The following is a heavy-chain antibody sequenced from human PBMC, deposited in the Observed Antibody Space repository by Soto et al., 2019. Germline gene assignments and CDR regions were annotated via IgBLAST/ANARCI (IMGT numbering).Heavy chain of an antibody. CDR1: GFTFSNYA. J-gene: IGHJ6*02. V-gene: IGHV3-23*01. CDR3: AKGGAYYYGMDV. CDR2: VSGPGGTT. Sequence: VGSLRLSCAVSGFTFSNYAMSWVRQAPGKGLEWVSGVSGPGGTTYYASSVKSRFTISRDNSKNMLYLQMRSLRAEDTAVYYCAKGGAYYYGMDVWGRGTTVTVSS. D-gene: IGHD6-25*01.